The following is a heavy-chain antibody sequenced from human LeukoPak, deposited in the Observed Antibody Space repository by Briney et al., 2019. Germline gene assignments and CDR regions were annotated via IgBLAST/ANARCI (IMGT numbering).Heavy chain of an antibody. CDR3: ARDRGETAGSDAFDI. Sequence: SVKVSCKASGGSVSHYALNWVRQAPGHGLEWLGYIMPFLNTTTYAQKFQGRVTITTDESTNTAFMELRILKSEDTAVYYCARDRGETAGSDAFDIWGQGTLVTVSS. V-gene: IGHV1-69*05. J-gene: IGHJ3*02. CDR1: GGSVSHYA. CDR2: IMPFLNTT. D-gene: IGHD6-13*01.